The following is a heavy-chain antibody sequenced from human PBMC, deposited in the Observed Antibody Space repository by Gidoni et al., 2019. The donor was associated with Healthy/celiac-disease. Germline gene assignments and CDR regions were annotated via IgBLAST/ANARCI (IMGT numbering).Heavy chain of an antibody. CDR3: ARLGMIVVAYRDYGMDV. CDR1: GFTFSSYA. V-gene: IGHV3-23*01. CDR2: ISGSGGST. D-gene: IGHD3-22*01. J-gene: IGHJ6*02. Sequence: EVQLLESGGGLVQPGGSLRLSCAASGFTFSSYAMSWVRQAPGKGLEWVSAISGSGGSTYYADSVKGRFTISRDNSKNTLYLQMNSLRAEDTAVYYCARLGMIVVAYRDYGMDVWGQGTTVTVSS.